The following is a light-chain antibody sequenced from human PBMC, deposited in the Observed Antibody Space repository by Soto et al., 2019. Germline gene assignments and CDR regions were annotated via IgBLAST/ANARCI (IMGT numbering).Light chain of an antibody. CDR2: GNS. V-gene: IGLV1-40*01. CDR3: SSCATSSTLHV. Sequence: QSVLTQPPSVSGAPGQRVTISCTGSSSNIGAGYDVHWYQQLPGTAPKLLIYGNSNRPSGVPDRFSGSKSGTSASLAITGLQTEDEADYFCSSCATSSTLHVFGTGTKVTVL. CDR1: SSNIGAGYD. J-gene: IGLJ1*01.